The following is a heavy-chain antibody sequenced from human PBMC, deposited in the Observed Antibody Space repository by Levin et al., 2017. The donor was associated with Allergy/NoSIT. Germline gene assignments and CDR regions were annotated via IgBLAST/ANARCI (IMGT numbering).Heavy chain of an antibody. CDR2: IGGGGDGI. CDR1: GFTFNNYV. V-gene: IGHV3-23*01. D-gene: IGHD6-19*01. Sequence: LAGGSLRLSCAASGFTFNNYVFSWVRQAPGKGLEWVSAIGGGGDGIHYADSAKGRFTISRDNAKNTLFLQMNSLGAEDTAVYYCAKGDRSSGWPDWGQGTLVTVSS. CDR3: AKGDRSSGWPD. J-gene: IGHJ4*02.